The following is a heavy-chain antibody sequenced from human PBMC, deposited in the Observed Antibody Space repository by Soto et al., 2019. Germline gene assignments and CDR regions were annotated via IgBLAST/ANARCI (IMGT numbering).Heavy chain of an antibody. Sequence: GGSLRLSCAASGFTVSSNYMSWVRQAPGKGLEWVSVIYSGGSTYYADSVKGRFTISRDNSKNTLYLQMNSLRAEDTAVYYCARWLGSSDLNFVYWGQGTLVTVSS. CDR1: GFTVSSNY. J-gene: IGHJ4*02. V-gene: IGHV3-53*01. CDR3: ARWLGSSDLNFVY. D-gene: IGHD6-6*01. CDR2: IYSGGST.